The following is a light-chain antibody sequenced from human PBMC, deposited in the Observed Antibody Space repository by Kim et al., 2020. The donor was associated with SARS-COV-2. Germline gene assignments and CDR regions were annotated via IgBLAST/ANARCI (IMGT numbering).Light chain of an antibody. Sequence: QSALTQPPSVSGAPGQRVTISCTGSSFNIGAGYDVHWYQQLPGTAPKLLIYVNTIRPSGVPDRFSGSKSGTSASLAITGLQAEDEADYYCQSYDSRVRGSVFGGGTKLTVL. J-gene: IGLJ3*02. V-gene: IGLV1-40*01. CDR1: SFNIGAGYD. CDR2: VNT. CDR3: QSYDSRVRGSV.